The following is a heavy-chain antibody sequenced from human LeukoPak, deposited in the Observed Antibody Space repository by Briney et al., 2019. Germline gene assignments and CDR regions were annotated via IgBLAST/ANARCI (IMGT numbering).Heavy chain of an antibody. CDR3: ARAYTFGGVIVAFDY. J-gene: IGHJ4*02. V-gene: IGHV3-48*03. CDR2: ISSGGSTV. CDR1: GFTFSSYE. D-gene: IGHD3-16*02. Sequence: GGSLRLSCAASGFTFSSYEMNWVRQAPGKGLEWVSYISSGGSTVYYADSVKGRFTISRDNAKNSLYLQMNSLRAEDTAVYYCARAYTFGGVIVAFDYWGQGTLVTVSS.